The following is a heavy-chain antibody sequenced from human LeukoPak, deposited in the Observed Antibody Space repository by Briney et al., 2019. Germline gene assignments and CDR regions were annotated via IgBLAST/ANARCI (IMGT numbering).Heavy chain of an antibody. Sequence: ASVKVSCKASGYSFTGYYMHWVRQAPGQGLEWMGWINPNSGGTNYAQKFQGRVTMTRDTSSSTAYMELSSLRSDDTAVYYCAREGQWLLGGFDYWGQGTLVTDSS. V-gene: IGHV1-2*02. J-gene: IGHJ4*02. D-gene: IGHD6-19*01. CDR3: AREGQWLLGGFDY. CDR1: GYSFTGYY. CDR2: INPNSGGT.